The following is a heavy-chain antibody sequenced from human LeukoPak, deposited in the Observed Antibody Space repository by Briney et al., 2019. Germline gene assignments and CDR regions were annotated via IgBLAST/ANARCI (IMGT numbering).Heavy chain of an antibody. D-gene: IGHD4-17*01. CDR2: ISGSGGST. J-gene: IGHJ4*02. Sequence: PGGSLRLSCAASGFTFSNYAMSWVRQAPGKGLEWVSAISGSGGSTYYADSVKGRFTISRDNSKNTLYLQMNSLRVEDTAANYCAKCTTGNTHYPIDYWGQGTLVTVSS. V-gene: IGHV3-23*01. CDR1: GFTFSNYA. CDR3: AKCTTGNTHYPIDY.